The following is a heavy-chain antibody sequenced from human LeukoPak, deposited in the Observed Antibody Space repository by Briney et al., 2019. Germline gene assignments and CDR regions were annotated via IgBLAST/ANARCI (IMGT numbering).Heavy chain of an antibody. D-gene: IGHD3-16*02. J-gene: IGHJ3*02. CDR2: IYYSGST. Sequence: SEILSLTCTVSGGSISSSSYYWGWIRQPPGKGLEWIGNIYYSGSTYYNPSLKSRVTISVDTSKNQFSLKLSYVTAADTAVYYCARLLYVIDAFDIWGQGTMVTVSS. CDR1: GGSISSSSYY. CDR3: ARLLYVIDAFDI. V-gene: IGHV4-39*07.